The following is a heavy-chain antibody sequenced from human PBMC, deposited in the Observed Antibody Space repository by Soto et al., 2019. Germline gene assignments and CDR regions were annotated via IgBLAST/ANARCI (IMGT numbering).Heavy chain of an antibody. Sequence: KPSETLSLTCSFSGVVTFSGSYYWSWIRQHPGKGLECLGYIFNSGSAYYNPSLKSRLTISIDTSKDEFSLTVNSVTVADTAVYFCARGYSGYDYNFDYWGQGISVTVSS. CDR2: IFNSGSA. J-gene: IGHJ4*02. CDR3: ARGYSGYDYNFDY. D-gene: IGHD5-12*01. V-gene: IGHV4-31*03. CDR1: GVVTFSGSYY.